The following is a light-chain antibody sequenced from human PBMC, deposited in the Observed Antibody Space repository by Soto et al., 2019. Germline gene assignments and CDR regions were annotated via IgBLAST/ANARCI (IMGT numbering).Light chain of an antibody. CDR1: QSVSSIY. CDR3: QQYGTSALT. J-gene: IGKJ4*01. V-gene: IGKV3-20*01. CDR2: GAS. Sequence: EIVLTQSPGTLSLSPGERATLSCRASQSVSSIYFAWYQQKSGHAPRLLIYGASTRATGISDRFGGSGSGTEFTLTISRLEPDDVAVYYCQQYGTSALTFGGGTKVEIK.